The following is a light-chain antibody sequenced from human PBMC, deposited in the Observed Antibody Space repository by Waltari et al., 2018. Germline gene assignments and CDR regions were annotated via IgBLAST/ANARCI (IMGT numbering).Light chain of an antibody. CDR3: QQRRRWPLT. CDR1: QTVDTY. Sequence: IMLTQSPAPLSLSPGERATLSCRASQTVDTYLAWYQQRPGQAPRLLIYDTSNRATGIPDRFSGSGSETDFTLTISSLEPEDFAVYYCQQRRRWPLTFGGGSKVEI. CDR2: DTS. V-gene: IGKV3-11*01. J-gene: IGKJ4*01.